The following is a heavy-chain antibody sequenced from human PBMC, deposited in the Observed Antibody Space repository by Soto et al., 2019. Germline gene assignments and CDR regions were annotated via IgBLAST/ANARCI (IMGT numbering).Heavy chain of an antibody. CDR2: ITSSSGYI. D-gene: IGHD2-15*01. CDR3: ARETDIVVVVTTNGMDV. J-gene: IGHJ6*02. Sequence: AGGSLRLSCAASGFQFSTYSMNWVRQAPGKGLEWVSLITSSSGYIYYADSVKGRFTISRDNAKNSLYLQMNSLRAEDTAVYYCARETDIVVVVTTNGMDVWGQGTTVTV. V-gene: IGHV3-21*01. CDR1: GFQFSTYS.